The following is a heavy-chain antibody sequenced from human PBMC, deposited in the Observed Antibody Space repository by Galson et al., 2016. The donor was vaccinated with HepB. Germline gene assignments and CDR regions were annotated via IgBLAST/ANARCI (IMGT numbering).Heavy chain of an antibody. V-gene: IGHV1-69*01. CDR2: IIPMFATA. J-gene: IGHJ5*02. CDR3: ALYGSGSYSINYFDP. CDR1: GGTFSSSE. Sequence: SGGTFSSSEISWLRQAPGHGLEWMGGIIPMFATANSAPKFQGRVKITADESTTTAYLEVSSLTSEDTAVYYCALYGSGSYSINYFDPWGQGTLVTVSS. D-gene: IGHD3-10*01.